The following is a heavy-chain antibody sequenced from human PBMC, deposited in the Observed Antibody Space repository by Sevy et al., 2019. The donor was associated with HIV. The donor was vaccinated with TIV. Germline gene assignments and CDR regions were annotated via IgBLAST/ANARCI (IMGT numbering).Heavy chain of an antibody. CDR2: IYAGGTA. V-gene: IGHV3-53*01. Sequence: GGSLRLSCVVSGFDIRSNYMSWVRQAPGKGLEWVSHIYAGGTAYYADSGKGRFTFSRDDSKNTVSLQMRRLGVEDSALYDCASESCSRGSCFFDYWGQGIQVTVSS. J-gene: IGHJ4*02. CDR1: GFDIRSNY. CDR3: ASESCSRGSCFFDY. D-gene: IGHD2-15*01.